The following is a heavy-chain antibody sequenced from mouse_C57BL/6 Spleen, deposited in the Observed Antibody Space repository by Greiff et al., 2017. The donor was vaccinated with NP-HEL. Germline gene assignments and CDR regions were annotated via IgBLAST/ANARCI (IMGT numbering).Heavy chain of an antibody. V-gene: IGHV2-2*01. Sequence: QVQLKESGPGLVQPSQSLSITCTVSGFSLTSYGVHWVRQSPGKGLEWLGVIWSGGSTDSTAAFISRLSISKDNSKSQVFFKMNSLQADDTAIYYCARGEITTVPYWYFDVWGTGTTVTVSS. CDR3: ARGEITTVPYWYFDV. CDR1: GFSLTSYG. CDR2: IWSGGST. D-gene: IGHD1-1*01. J-gene: IGHJ1*03.